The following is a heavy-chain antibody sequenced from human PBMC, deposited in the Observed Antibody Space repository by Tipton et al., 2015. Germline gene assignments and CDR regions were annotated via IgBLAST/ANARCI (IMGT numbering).Heavy chain of an antibody. V-gene: IGHV1-69*06. D-gene: IGHD2-15*01. Sequence: QLVQSGAEVKKPGSSVKVSCKASGGTFKSNTVTWVRQAPGQGLEWMGRILPLVGTANYAQKFQGRLTITADMSTSTAYMELTSLRSEDTAVYYCVRDWYCSGGSCYDCFDPWGQGTLVTVSS. CDR1: GGTFKSNT. CDR3: VRDWYCSGGSCYDCFDP. J-gene: IGHJ5*02. CDR2: ILPLVGTA.